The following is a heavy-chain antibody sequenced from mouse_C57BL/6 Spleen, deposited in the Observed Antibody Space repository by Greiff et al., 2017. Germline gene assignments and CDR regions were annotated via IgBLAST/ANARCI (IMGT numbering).Heavy chain of an antibody. CDR2: ISYDGSN. CDR1: GYSITSGYY. CDR3: AELGRKGY. J-gene: IGHJ2*01. D-gene: IGHD4-1*01. V-gene: IGHV3-6*01. Sequence: EVKLQQSGPGLVKPSQSLSLTCSVTGYSITSGYYWNWIRQFPGNKLEWMGYISYDGSNNYNPSLKNRISITRDTSKNQFFLKLNSVTTEDTATYYCAELGRKGYWGQGTTLTVSS.